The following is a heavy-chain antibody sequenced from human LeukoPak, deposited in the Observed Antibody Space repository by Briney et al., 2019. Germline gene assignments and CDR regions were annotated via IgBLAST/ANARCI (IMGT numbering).Heavy chain of an antibody. CDR2: INHSGST. J-gene: IGHJ4*02. CDR3: ARGRQQWLVVSRYYFDY. D-gene: IGHD6-19*01. V-gene: IGHV4-34*01. Sequence: SETLSLTCAVYGGSFSGYYWSWIRQPPGKGLEWIGEINHSGSTNYNPSLKSRVTISVDTSKNQFSLKLSSVTAADTAVYYCARGRQQWLVVSRYYFDYWGQGTLVTVSS. CDR1: GGSFSGYY.